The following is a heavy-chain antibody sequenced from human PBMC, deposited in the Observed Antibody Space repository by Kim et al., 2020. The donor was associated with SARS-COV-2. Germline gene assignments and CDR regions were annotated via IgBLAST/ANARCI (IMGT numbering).Heavy chain of an antibody. D-gene: IGHD6-19*01. CDR3: AKDPLNSGAYFDY. J-gene: IGHJ4*02. V-gene: IGHV3-23*01. Sequence: YHADSVTGPFTISSDHSKNSLSLPMNRLRSEDTAIYYCAKDPLNSGAYFDYWGQGTLVTVSS.